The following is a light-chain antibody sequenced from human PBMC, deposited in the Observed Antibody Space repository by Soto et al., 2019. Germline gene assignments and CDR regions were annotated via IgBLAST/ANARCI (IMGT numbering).Light chain of an antibody. CDR3: QQYVISVT. Sequence: EIVLTQSPGTLSLSPGERATLSCRASQSISANYLAWYQQKPGQAPRLLIYGASNRATGIPERFSGSGSGTDFTLTIGRLEPQDSAMYYCQQYVISVTFGQGTRLEIK. CDR1: QSISANY. CDR2: GAS. J-gene: IGKJ5*01. V-gene: IGKV3-20*01.